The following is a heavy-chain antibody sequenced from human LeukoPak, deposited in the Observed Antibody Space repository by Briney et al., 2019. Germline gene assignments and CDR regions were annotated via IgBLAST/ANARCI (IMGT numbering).Heavy chain of an antibody. CDR3: ARGRQNYDFWSGYSSFDY. V-gene: IGHV4-61*02. CDR2: IYTSGST. Sequence: SETLSLTCTVSGGSISSGSYYWSWIRQPAGKGLEWIGRIYTSGSTNYNPSLKSRVTISVDTSKNQFSLKLSSVTAADTAVYYCARGRQNYDFWSGYSSFDYWGQGTLVAVSS. J-gene: IGHJ4*02. D-gene: IGHD3-3*01. CDR1: GGSISSGSYY.